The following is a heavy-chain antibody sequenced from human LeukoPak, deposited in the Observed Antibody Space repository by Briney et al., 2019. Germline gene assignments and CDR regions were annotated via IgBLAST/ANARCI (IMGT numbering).Heavy chain of an antibody. D-gene: IGHD1-1*01. CDR3: ARDGVSTLEVDY. Sequence: PEGSLRLSCAASGFTFSSYSMNWVRQAPGKGLEWVSSISSSSSYIYYADSVKGRFTISRDNAKNSLYLQMNSLRVEDTAVYYCARDGVSTLEVDYWGQGTLVTVSS. CDR1: GFTFSSYS. CDR2: ISSSSSYI. J-gene: IGHJ4*02. V-gene: IGHV3-21*01.